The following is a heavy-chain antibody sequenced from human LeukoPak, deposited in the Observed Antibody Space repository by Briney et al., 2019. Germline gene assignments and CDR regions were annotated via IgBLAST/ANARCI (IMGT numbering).Heavy chain of an antibody. CDR1: GYTFTSYY. CDR3: ARGRGYCSGGSCYPDY. D-gene: IGHD2-15*01. Sequence: VASVKVSCKASGYTFTSYYMHWVRQAPGQGLEWMGIINPSGGSTSYAQKFQGRVTMTRDTSTSTVYMELSSLRPEDTAVYYCARGRGYCSGGSCYPDYWGQGTLVTVSS. V-gene: IGHV1-46*01. CDR2: INPSGGST. J-gene: IGHJ4*02.